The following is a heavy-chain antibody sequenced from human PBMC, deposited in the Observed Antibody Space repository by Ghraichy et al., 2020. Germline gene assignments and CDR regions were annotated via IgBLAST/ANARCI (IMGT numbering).Heavy chain of an antibody. CDR2: ISGSGGST. V-gene: IGHV3-23*01. D-gene: IGHD3-22*01. CDR1: GFTFTSYA. CDR3: AKVSTYYYDSSGYYYFDY. Sequence: GGSLRLSCAASGFTFTSYAMSWVRQAPGKGLEWVSAISGSGGSTYYADSVKGRFTISRDNSKNTLYLQMNSLRAEDTAVYYCAKVSTYYYDSSGYYYFDYWGQGTLVTVSS. J-gene: IGHJ4*02.